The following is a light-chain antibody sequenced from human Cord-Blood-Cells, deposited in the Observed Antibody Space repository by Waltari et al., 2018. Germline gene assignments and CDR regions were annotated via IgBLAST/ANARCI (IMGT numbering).Light chain of an antibody. CDR3: QQRSNWPPALT. J-gene: IGKJ4*01. CDR2: DAS. CDR1: QSVSSY. V-gene: IGKV3-11*01. Sequence: EIVLTQSPATLSLSPGERATLSCRASQSVSSYLAWYHQKPGQAPRLLIYDASNRATGIPARFSGSGSGTDFTRTISSLEPENFAVYYCQQRSNWPPALTFGGGTKVEIK.